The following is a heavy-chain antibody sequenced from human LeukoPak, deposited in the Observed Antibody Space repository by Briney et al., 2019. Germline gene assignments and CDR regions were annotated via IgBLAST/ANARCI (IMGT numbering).Heavy chain of an antibody. CDR1: GFTFSSYA. CDR2: ISGSGGST. J-gene: IGHJ4*02. Sequence: PGGSLRLSCAASGFTFSSYAMSWVRQAPGKGLEWVSAISGSGGSTYYADSVKGRFTISRDNSKNTLYLQMNSLRAEDTAVYYCAKGGLRQQLVWARIYYFDYWGQGTLDTVSS. D-gene: IGHD6-13*01. CDR3: AKGGLRQQLVWARIYYFDY. V-gene: IGHV3-23*01.